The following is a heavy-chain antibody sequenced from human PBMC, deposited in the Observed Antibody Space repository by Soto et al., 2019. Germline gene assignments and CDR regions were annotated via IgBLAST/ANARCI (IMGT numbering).Heavy chain of an antibody. CDR3: AKDMMRCSSTSCYALAYFGMDV. D-gene: IGHD2-2*01. J-gene: IGHJ6*02. CDR2: ISGSGGST. V-gene: IGHV3-23*01. Sequence: EVQLLESGGGLVQPGGSLRLSCAASGFTFSSYAMSWVRQAPGKGLEWVSAISGSGGSTYYADSVKGRFTISRDNSKNTLYLQMNSLRAEDTAVYYCAKDMMRCSSTSCYALAYFGMDVWGQGTTVIVSS. CDR1: GFTFSSYA.